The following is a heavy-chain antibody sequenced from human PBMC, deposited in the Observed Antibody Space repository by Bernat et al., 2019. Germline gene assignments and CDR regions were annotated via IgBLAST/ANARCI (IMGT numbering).Heavy chain of an antibody. CDR1: GFTLSSYA. Sequence: EVQLLESGGGLVQPGGSLRLSCAASGFTLSSYAMSWVRQAPGKGLEWVSATSCSGGSTYYADSVKGRFTIPRDNSKNTLYLQMNSLRAEDTAVYYCANAIGYYYDSSGYSYWGQGTLVTVSS. D-gene: IGHD3-22*01. CDR2: TSCSGGST. V-gene: IGHV3-23*01. CDR3: ANAIGYYYDSSGYSY. J-gene: IGHJ4*02.